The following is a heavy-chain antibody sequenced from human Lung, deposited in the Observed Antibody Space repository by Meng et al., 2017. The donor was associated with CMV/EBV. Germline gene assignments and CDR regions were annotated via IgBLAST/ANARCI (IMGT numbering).Heavy chain of an antibody. Sequence: SETLSLXCTVSGGSITSYYWNWIRQPPGKKLEWIGDISHSGTSSYNPSLKSRVIITVDTSRNQFSLKLTSVAAADTAVYFCARGRDDDISLGYYYNRGFDVWGRGAXVTVSS. J-gene: IGHJ6*02. V-gene: IGHV4-59*01. D-gene: IGHD3-22*01. CDR3: ARGRDDDISLGYYYNRGFDV. CDR1: GGSITSYY. CDR2: ISHSGTS.